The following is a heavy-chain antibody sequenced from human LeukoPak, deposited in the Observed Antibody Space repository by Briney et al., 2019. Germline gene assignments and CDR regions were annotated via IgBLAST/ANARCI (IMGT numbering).Heavy chain of an antibody. Sequence: GGSLRLSCAASGFTFSSYSMNWVRQAPGKGLEWVSSISSSSYIYYADSVKGRFTISRDNAKNSLYLQMNSLRAEDTAVYYCARDRRDKVVAATFDYWGQGTLVTVSS. CDR1: GFTFSSYS. D-gene: IGHD2-15*01. J-gene: IGHJ4*02. CDR3: ARDRRDKVVAATFDY. CDR2: ISSSSYI. V-gene: IGHV3-21*01.